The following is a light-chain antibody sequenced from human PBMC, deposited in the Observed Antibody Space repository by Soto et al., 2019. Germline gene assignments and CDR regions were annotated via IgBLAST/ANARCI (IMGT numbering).Light chain of an antibody. Sequence: DIQMAQSPSTLSASVGDRVTITWRASQSISSWLAWYQQRPGKAPKLLMYDASSLESGVPSRFRGSGSGTEFTLTITRLQPDDFETYYCQQYNSYPWTFGQGTKVDIK. V-gene: IGKV1-5*01. CDR3: QQYNSYPWT. CDR2: DAS. J-gene: IGKJ1*01. CDR1: QSISSW.